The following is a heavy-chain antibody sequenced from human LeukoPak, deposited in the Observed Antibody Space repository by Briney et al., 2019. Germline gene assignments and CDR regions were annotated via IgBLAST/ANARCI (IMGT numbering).Heavy chain of an antibody. Sequence: KPSETLSLTCTVSGGSISSSSYYWGWIRQPPGKGLEWIGSIYYSGSTYYNPSLKSRVTISVDTSKNQFSLKLSSVTAADTAVYYCARHTVTTHPEGLNFDYWGQGTLVTVSS. D-gene: IGHD4-17*01. V-gene: IGHV4-39*07. CDR3: ARHTVTTHPEGLNFDY. J-gene: IGHJ4*02. CDR1: GGSISSSSYY. CDR2: IYYSGST.